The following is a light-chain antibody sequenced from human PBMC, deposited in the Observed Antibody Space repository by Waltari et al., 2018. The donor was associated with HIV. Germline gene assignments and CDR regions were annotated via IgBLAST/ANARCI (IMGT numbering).Light chain of an antibody. V-gene: IGKV3-11*01. CDR2: DAS. Sequence: EIVLTQSPATLSLSPGARATLSCRASQSVSSYLAWYQQKPGQAPRLLIYDASNRATGIPARFSGSGSGTDFTLTISSLEPEDFAVYYCQQRLTFGPGTKVDIK. CDR3: QQRLT. CDR1: QSVSSY. J-gene: IGKJ3*01.